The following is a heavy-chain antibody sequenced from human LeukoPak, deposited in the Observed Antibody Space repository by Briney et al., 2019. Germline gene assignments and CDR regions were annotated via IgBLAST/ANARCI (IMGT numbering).Heavy chain of an antibody. CDR1: GYTFTGYY. V-gene: IGHV1-2*02. Sequence: GASVKVSCKASGYTFTGYYMHWVRQAPGQGLEWMGWINPNSGGTNYAQKFQGRVTMTRDTSISTAYMELSRLRSDDTAVYYCARDQRYFDWLLSSYYFDYWGQGTLVTVSS. CDR3: ARDQRYFDWLLSSYYFDY. J-gene: IGHJ4*02. CDR2: INPNSGGT. D-gene: IGHD3-9*01.